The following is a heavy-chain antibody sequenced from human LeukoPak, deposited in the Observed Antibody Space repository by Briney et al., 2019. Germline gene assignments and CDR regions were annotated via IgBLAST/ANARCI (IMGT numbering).Heavy chain of an antibody. CDR2: INSDGSST. D-gene: IGHD3-10*01. Sequence: TGGSLRLSCAASGFTFSSYWMHWVRQAPGKGLVWVSRINSDGSSTSYADSVKGRFTISRDNAKNTLYLQMNSLRAEDTALYYCAKDAGGYYYYYMGVWGKGTTVTISS. V-gene: IGHV3-74*01. J-gene: IGHJ6*03. CDR3: AKDAGGYYYYYMGV. CDR1: GFTFSSYW.